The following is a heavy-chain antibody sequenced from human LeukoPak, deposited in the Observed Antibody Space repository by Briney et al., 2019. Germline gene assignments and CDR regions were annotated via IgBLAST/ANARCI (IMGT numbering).Heavy chain of an antibody. CDR2: INPSGGST. J-gene: IGHJ4*02. Sequence: ASVKVSCKASGYTFTGYYMHWVRQAPGQGLEWMGMINPSGGSTGYAQKFQGRVTMTRDTSTSTVYMELSSLRSEDTAVYYCAREALVGATTGAIDYWGQGTLVTVSS. V-gene: IGHV1-46*01. D-gene: IGHD1-26*01. CDR3: AREALVGATTGAIDY. CDR1: GYTFTGYY.